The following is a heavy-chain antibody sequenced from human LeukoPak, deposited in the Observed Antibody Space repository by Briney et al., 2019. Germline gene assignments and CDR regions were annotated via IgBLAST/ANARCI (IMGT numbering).Heavy chain of an antibody. D-gene: IGHD3-22*01. CDR2: IYYTGNT. J-gene: IGHJ4*02. CDR3: ARGIYDSSGYFYFDY. CDR1: GGSISSSSYY. V-gene: IGHV4-61*05. Sequence: SETLSLTCTVSGGSISSSSYYWGWIRQPPGKGLEWIGYIYYTGNTNYNPSLKSRVTISVDTSKNQFSLKVRSVTAADTAVYYCARGIYDSSGYFYFDYWGQGTLVTVSS.